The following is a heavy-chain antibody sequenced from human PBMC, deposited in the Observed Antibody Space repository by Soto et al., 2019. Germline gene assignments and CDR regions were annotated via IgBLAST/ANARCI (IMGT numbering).Heavy chain of an antibody. CDR2: IYYSGST. Sequence: PSETLSLTCTVSHGSITSNSYSWSWIRHHPGKGLEWIGYIYYSGSTHYNPSLKSRLIMSLDTSKNQFSLRLSSVTAADTAVYYCAASLGYCSGGSCYGDVGFDSWGQGTLVTVSS. CDR3: AASLGYCSGGSCYGDVGFDS. CDR1: HGSITSNSYS. V-gene: IGHV4-31*03. D-gene: IGHD2-15*01. J-gene: IGHJ4*02.